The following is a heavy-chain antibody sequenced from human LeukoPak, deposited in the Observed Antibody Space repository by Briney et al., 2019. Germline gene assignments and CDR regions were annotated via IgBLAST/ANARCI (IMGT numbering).Heavy chain of an antibody. D-gene: IGHD3-10*01. CDR3: ARHRDYYYYYMDV. CDR2: IYYSGST. Sequence: SETLSLTCTVSGGSISSSSYYWGWIRQPPGKGLEWIGSIYYSGSTYYNPSLKSRVTISVDTSKNQFSLKLSSVTAADTAVYYCARHRDYYYYYMDVWGKGTTVTVSS. V-gene: IGHV4-39*01. CDR1: GGSISSSSYY. J-gene: IGHJ6*03.